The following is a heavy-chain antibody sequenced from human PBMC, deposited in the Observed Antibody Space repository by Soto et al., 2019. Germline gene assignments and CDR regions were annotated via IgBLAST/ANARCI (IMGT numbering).Heavy chain of an antibody. D-gene: IGHD3-3*01. CDR1: GYSFTSYW. CDR3: AASIFYYVMDL. Sequence: CLKVTSKGSGYSFTSYWIGWVRQMPGTGLEWMGIIYPGDSGTKYNPWFHGQVTISADKSITTTYLQWSSLTASDTAIYYCAASIFYYVMDLWGQGSTVSVS. CDR2: IYPGDSGT. V-gene: IGHV5-51*01. J-gene: IGHJ6*02.